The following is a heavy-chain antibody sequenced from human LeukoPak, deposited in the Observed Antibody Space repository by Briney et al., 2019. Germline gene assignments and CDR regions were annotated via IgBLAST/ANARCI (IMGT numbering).Heavy chain of an antibody. CDR1: GYTFTAYY. CDR2: INPNTGDT. V-gene: IGHV1-2*02. J-gene: IGHJ4*02. D-gene: IGHD5-18*01. Sequence: ASVRVSCKASGYTFTAYYMHWVRQAPGQGLEWMGWINPNTGDTNYAQTFQGRVTMTRDTSINTAYMELSRLSSDDTAVYYCARPRISSGYIYAYLYWGQGTLVTVSS. CDR3: ARPRISSGYIYAYLY.